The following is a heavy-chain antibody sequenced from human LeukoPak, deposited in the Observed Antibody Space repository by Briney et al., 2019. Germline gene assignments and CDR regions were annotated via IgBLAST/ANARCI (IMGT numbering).Heavy chain of an antibody. Sequence: PGGSLRLSCAASGFTVSSNYMSWVRQAPGKGLEWVSVIYSGGSTYYADSVKGRFTISRDNSKNTLYLQMNSLRAEDTAVYYCARATYYYDSSGYNLGYRGQGTLVTVSS. CDR3: ARATYYYDSSGYNLGY. D-gene: IGHD3-22*01. J-gene: IGHJ4*02. CDR1: GFTVSSNY. CDR2: IYSGGST. V-gene: IGHV3-53*01.